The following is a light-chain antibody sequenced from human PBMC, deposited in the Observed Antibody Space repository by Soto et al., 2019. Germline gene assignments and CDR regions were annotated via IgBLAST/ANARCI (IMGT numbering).Light chain of an antibody. Sequence: QSALTQPASVSGSPGQSITISCTGTSRDVGAYDYVSWYLQYPDKAPQLLIYYVDHRPSGVSSRFSGSKSGNTASLTISGLQAEDEGDYYCCSYAHARLYFFGNGTKVTV. CDR3: CSYAHARLYF. CDR1: SRDVGAYDY. V-gene: IGLV2-14*03. J-gene: IGLJ1*01. CDR2: YVD.